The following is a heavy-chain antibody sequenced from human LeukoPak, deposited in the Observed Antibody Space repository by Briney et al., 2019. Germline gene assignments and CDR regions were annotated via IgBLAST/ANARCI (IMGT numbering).Heavy chain of an antibody. D-gene: IGHD5-18*01. Sequence: PGRSLSLSCAASGFTFSRYGMHWVRQAPGEGLDWVAVISYDGSTKYYADSVKGRFTISRDNSKNTLYLQMNSLRTEDTAVYFCAKGLTPGIQLWPQDAFDIRGQGTILADSS. CDR2: ISYDGSTK. CDR3: AKGLTPGIQLWPQDAFDI. CDR1: GFTFSRYG. V-gene: IGHV3-30*18. J-gene: IGHJ3*02.